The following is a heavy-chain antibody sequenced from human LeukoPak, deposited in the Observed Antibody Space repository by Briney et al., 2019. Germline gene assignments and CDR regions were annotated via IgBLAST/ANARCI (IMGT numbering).Heavy chain of an antibody. CDR3: ARDTGSSSWYVFDY. D-gene: IGHD6-13*01. CDR1: GYTFTGYY. J-gene: IGHJ4*02. CDR2: INPNSGGT. Sequence: ASVKVSYKASGYTFTGYYMHWVRQAPGQGLEWMGRINPNSGGTNYAQKFQGRVTMTRDTSISTAYMELSRLRSDDTAVYYCARDTGSSSWYVFDYWGQGTLVTVSS. V-gene: IGHV1-2*06.